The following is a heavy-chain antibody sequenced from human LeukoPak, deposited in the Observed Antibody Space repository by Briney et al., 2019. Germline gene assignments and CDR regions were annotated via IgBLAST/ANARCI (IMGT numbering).Heavy chain of an antibody. Sequence: ASVKLSYTASGYTFTTFLISWVRQAPGQGLEWLGWISVYNRNTNYAQKLQGRVTMTTDTSASTAYMELRSLSSDDTAVYYCARMNLLLGDVLTVPPRGFDYWGQGTLVIVSS. J-gene: IGHJ4*02. CDR2: ISVYNRNT. CDR1: GYTFTTFL. V-gene: IGHV1-18*01. D-gene: IGHD3-9*01. CDR3: ARMNLLLGDVLTVPPRGFDY.